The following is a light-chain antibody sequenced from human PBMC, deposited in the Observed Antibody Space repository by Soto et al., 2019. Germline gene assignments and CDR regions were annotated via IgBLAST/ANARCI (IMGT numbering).Light chain of an antibody. Sequence: QSALTQPASVSGSPGQSITISCTGTSRDIGNYNYVSWYQHHPGKAPKLMIYEVASRPSGVSDRFSGSKSGMTASLTISGLQPEDEAEYFCASYRSANTLVVFGTGPKATVL. CDR3: ASYRSANTLVV. V-gene: IGLV2-14*01. J-gene: IGLJ1*01. CDR1: SRDIGNYNY. CDR2: EVA.